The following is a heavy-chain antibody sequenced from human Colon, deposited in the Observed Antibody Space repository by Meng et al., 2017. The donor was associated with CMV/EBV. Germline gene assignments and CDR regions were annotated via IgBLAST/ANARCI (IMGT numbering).Heavy chain of an antibody. J-gene: IGHJ4*02. Sequence: GESLKISCAASGFSFSNSAMSWVRQAPGKGLEWVSVMYGGGSGTYYADSVKGRFTISRDDSKNTLYLQMNSLRAEDTAIYYCATGSDYWGQGTLVTVSS. CDR3: ATGSDY. D-gene: IGHD6-25*01. CDR1: GFSFSNSA. V-gene: IGHV3-23*03. CDR2: MYGGGSGT.